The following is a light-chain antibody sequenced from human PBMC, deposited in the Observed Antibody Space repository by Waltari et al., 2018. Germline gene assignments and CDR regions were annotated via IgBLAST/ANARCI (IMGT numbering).Light chain of an antibody. CDR1: QYISTY. Sequence: IQMAQSPPSLSASVGDRFTITCLATQYISTYVNWYQSKMGMAPRLLIFETSNLQSGVPSRFSGSGSGTDLALSIDNLQPEDFATYYCQETYILPYSFGQGTMLEIK. CDR2: ETS. J-gene: IGKJ2*03. CDR3: QETYILPYS. V-gene: IGKV1-39*01.